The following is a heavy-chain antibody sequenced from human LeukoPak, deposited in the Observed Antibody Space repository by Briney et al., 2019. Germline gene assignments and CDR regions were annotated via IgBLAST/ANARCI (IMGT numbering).Heavy chain of an antibody. CDR2: IIPIFGTA. Sequence: SVKVSCKASGYTFTSYYMHWVRQAPGQGLEWMGGIIPIFGTAHYAQKFQGRVTITADESTSTAYMELSSLRSEDTAVYYCARVPSLTIRGLIFDYWGQGTLVTVSS. V-gene: IGHV1-69*13. D-gene: IGHD3-10*01. J-gene: IGHJ4*02. CDR3: ARVPSLTIRGLIFDY. CDR1: GYTFTSYY.